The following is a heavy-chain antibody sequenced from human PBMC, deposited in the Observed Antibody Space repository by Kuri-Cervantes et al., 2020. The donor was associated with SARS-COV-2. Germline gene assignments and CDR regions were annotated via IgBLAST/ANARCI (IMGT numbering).Heavy chain of an antibody. Sequence: GESLKISCAASEFISSSSWMSWVRQAPGKGLEWVANIKQDGSEKYYLDSVKGRFTISRDNAKNSLYLQMNSLRAEDTAVYYCASQGAVYWGQGTLVTVSS. CDR1: EFISSSSW. V-gene: IGHV3-7*02. CDR2: IKQDGSEK. D-gene: IGHD1-26*01. J-gene: IGHJ4*02. CDR3: ASQGAVY.